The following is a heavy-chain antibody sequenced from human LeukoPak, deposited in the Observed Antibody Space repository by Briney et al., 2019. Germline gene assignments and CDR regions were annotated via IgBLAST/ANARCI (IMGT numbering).Heavy chain of an antibody. Sequence: PGGSLRLSCAASGFTFSSYSTNWVRQAPGKGLEWVSSISSSSSYIYYADSVKGRFTISRDNAKNSLYLQMNSLRAEDTAVYYCARSDYGDYLYYYYGMDVWGQGTTVTVSS. CDR3: ARSDYGDYLYYYYGMDV. J-gene: IGHJ6*02. CDR2: ISSSSSYI. CDR1: GFTFSSYS. V-gene: IGHV3-21*01. D-gene: IGHD4-17*01.